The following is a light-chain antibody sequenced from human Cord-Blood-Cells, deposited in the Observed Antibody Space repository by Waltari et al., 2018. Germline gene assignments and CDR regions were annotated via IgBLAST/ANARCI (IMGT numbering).Light chain of an antibody. CDR3: QQSYSTPKT. CDR1: QSISSY. V-gene: IGKV1-39*01. J-gene: IGKJ1*01. CDR2: AAS. Sequence: DIQMTQSPSSLSASVGSRVTLTCRASQSISSYLNWYQQKPGKAPKPLIYAASSLQSGVPSRFSGSGSGTDFTLTISSLQPEDFATYYCQQSYSTPKTFGQGTKVEIK.